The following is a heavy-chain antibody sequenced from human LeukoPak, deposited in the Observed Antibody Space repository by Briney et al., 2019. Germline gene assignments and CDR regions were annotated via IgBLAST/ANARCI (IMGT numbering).Heavy chain of an antibody. CDR3: ARERATGTTNYYYYCGMDV. Sequence: PGGSLRLSCAASGFTFSTYTVNWVRQAPGKGLEWVSSISSGTSYIYYADSVKGRFTISRDNAKNSLYLQMNSQRAEDTAVYYCARERATGTTNYYYYCGMDVWGKGTMVTVSS. CDR1: GFTFSTYT. J-gene: IGHJ6*04. D-gene: IGHD1-1*01. V-gene: IGHV3-21*01. CDR2: ISSGTSYI.